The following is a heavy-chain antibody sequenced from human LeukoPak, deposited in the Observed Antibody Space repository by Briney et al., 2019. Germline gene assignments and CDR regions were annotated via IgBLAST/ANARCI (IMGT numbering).Heavy chain of an antibody. V-gene: IGHV1-2*06. CDR1: GYTFTGYY. D-gene: IGHD3-22*01. J-gene: IGHJ4*02. CDR2: INPNSGGT. Sequence: ASVKVSCKASGYTFTGYYMHWARQAPGQGLEWMGRINPNSGGTNYAQKFQGRVTMTRDTSISTAYMELSRLRSDDTAVYYCARDLYDSSGYYYVDYWGQGTLVTVSS. CDR3: ARDLYDSSGYYYVDY.